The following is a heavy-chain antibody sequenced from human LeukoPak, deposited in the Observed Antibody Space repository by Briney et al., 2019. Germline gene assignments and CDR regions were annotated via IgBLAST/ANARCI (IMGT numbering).Heavy chain of an antibody. J-gene: IGHJ4*02. D-gene: IGHD6-13*01. Sequence: GGSLRLSCAASGFTFSDHYMDWVRQAPGKGLEWVGRTRKRANSYTTEYAASVKGRFTISGDDSKDSLYLQMNSLKTEDTAVYYCARHNSSSWYFPLTNYFDYWGQGTLVTVSS. CDR2: TRKRANSYTT. CDR3: ARHNSSSWYFPLTNYFDY. V-gene: IGHV3-72*01. CDR1: GFTFSDHY.